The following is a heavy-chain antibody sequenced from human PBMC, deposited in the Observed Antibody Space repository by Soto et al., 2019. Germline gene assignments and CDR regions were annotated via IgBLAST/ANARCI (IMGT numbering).Heavy chain of an antibody. CDR1: GFTFSRYA. V-gene: IGHV3-30*03. CDR3: ARGLTPGYGIDV. Sequence: QVQLVESGGGVVQPGRSLRLSCAAPGFTFSRYAMHWVRQAPGKGLEWVAVISNDGSNEYYGESVKGRFTISRDNSKNTLQLQMTSLRTYNTAAYHSARGLTPGYGIDVWGQGTTVTVSS. J-gene: IGHJ6*02. CDR2: ISNDGSNE. D-gene: IGHD7-27*01.